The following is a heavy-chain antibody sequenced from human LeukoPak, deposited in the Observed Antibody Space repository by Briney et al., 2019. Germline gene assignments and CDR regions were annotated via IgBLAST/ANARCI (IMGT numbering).Heavy chain of an antibody. J-gene: IGHJ4*02. CDR3: AANTQSGY. D-gene: IGHD3-16*01. CDR1: GFTFNSSW. CDR2: IKEDGSEK. Sequence: GGSLRLSCAASGFTFNSSWMKWVRQAPGKGLESVAVIKEDGSEKYYVDSVKGRFAISRDNAKNSLYLQMNNVRAEDTAVYFCAANTQSGYWDQGALVTVSS. V-gene: IGHV3-7*05.